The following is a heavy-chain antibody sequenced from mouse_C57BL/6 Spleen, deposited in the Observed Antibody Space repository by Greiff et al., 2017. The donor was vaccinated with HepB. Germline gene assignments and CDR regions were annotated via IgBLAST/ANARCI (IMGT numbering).Heavy chain of an antibody. CDR2: ISSGSSTI. CDR3: ARAYYSNHYAMDY. CDR1: GFTFSDYG. V-gene: IGHV5-17*01. Sequence: EVQLVESGGGLVKPGGSLKLSCAASGFTFSDYGMHWVRQAPEKGLEWVAYISSGSSTIYYADTVKGRFTISRDNAKNTLFLQMTSLRSEDTAMYDCARAYYSNHYAMDYWGQGTSVTVSS. J-gene: IGHJ4*01. D-gene: IGHD2-5*01.